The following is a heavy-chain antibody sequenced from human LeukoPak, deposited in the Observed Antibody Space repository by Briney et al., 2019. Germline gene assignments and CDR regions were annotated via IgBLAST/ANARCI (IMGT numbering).Heavy chain of an antibody. D-gene: IGHD6-6*01. J-gene: IGHJ4*02. CDR3: ARGPNSNWSGLDF. CDR1: GFSFSGHW. CDR2: ISPTGSTT. Sequence: GVLRLSCTASGFSFSGHWMHWARQLPGKGLVWVSRISPTGSTTSYADSVKGRFTVSRDNAKNRPYLQVNNLRAEDTAVYYCARGPNSNWSGLDFWGQGTLLTVSS. V-gene: IGHV3-74*01.